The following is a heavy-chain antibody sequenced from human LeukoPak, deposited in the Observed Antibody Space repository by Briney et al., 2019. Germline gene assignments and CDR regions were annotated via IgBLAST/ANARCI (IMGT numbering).Heavy chain of an antibody. CDR1: GFTFSSYS. J-gene: IGHJ5*02. V-gene: IGHV3-48*04. CDR2: ISSSGSTI. Sequence: GGSLRLSCAASGFTFSSYSMNWVRQAPGKGLEWVSYISSSGSTIYYADSVKGRFTISGDNAKNSLYLQMNSLRAEDTAVYYCAPILTGSFDPWGQGTLVTVSS. CDR3: APILTGSFDP. D-gene: IGHD3-9*01.